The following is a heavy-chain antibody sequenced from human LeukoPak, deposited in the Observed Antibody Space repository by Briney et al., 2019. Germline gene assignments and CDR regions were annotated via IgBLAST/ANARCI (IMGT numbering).Heavy chain of an antibody. Sequence: ASVKVSCKASGHTFTGYYMHWVRQAPGQGLEWMGWINPNSGDTNYAQTFQGRVTLTRDTSISTAYMKLSRLRSDDTAVYYCARGHEAYYDILTGCSDGIWWFDPWGQGTLVTVSS. CDR1: GHTFTGYY. V-gene: IGHV1-2*02. CDR2: INPNSGDT. D-gene: IGHD3-9*01. J-gene: IGHJ5*02. CDR3: ARGHEAYYDILTGCSDGIWWFDP.